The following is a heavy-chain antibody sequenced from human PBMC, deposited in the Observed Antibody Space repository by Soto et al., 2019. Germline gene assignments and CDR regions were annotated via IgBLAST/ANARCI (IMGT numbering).Heavy chain of an antibody. CDR1: GFAFSSYG. D-gene: IGHD3-10*01. J-gene: IGHJ4*02. V-gene: IGHV3-30*03. CDR3: VSVRVYGHASVPYS. CDR2: ISYDGSLQ. Sequence: QAQLVESGGGVVQPGRSLRLSCAASGFAFSSYGMHWVRQAPGTGMEWVAVISYDGSLQHYADSVKGRFTISRDNSKDMVLLQMSSLRAEATAVYYCVSVRVYGHASVPYSWGQGTLVSVSS.